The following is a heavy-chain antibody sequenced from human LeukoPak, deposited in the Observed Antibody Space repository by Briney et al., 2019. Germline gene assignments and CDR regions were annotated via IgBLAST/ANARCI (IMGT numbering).Heavy chain of an antibody. J-gene: IGHJ3*02. CDR1: GFTFSSYE. CDR2: ISSSGSTI. CDR3: AGERQGRDILTGYDAFDI. Sequence: GGSLRLSCAASGFTFSSYEMNWVRQAPGKGLEWVSYISSSGSTIYYADSVKGRFTISRDNAKNSLYLQMNSLRAEDTAVYYCAGERQGRDILTGYDAFDIWGQGTMVTVSS. V-gene: IGHV3-48*03. D-gene: IGHD3-9*01.